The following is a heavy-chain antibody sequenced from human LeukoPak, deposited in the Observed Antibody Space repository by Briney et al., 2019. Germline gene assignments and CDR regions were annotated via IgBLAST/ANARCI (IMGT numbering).Heavy chain of an antibody. CDR1: GFTFSSYW. D-gene: IGHD6-6*01. V-gene: IGHV3-7*03. Sequence: PGGSLRLSCAASGFTFSSYWMNWVRQAPGKGLEWVANIKQDGSQKYYVDSVKGRFTISRDNAKNSLYLQMNSLRAEDTAVYYCAKRRIAARHFDYWGQGTLVTVSS. J-gene: IGHJ4*02. CDR2: IKQDGSQK. CDR3: AKRRIAARHFDY.